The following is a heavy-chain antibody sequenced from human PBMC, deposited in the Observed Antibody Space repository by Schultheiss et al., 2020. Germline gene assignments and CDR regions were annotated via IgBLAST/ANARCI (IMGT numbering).Heavy chain of an antibody. J-gene: IGHJ5*02. Sequence: SETLSLTCTVSGGSISSSSYYWGWIRQLPGKGLEWIGYIYYSGSTYYNPSLKSRVTISVDTSKNQFSLKLSSVTAADTAVYYCARYSSTSCYRKDWFDPWGQGTLVNVSS. CDR3: ARYSSTSCYRKDWFDP. CDR1: GGSISSSSYY. CDR2: IYYSGST. D-gene: IGHD2-2*02. V-gene: IGHV4-31*03.